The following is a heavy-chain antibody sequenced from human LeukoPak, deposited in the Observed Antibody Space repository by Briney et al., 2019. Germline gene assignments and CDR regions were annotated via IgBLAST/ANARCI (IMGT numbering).Heavy chain of an antibody. V-gene: IGHV4-59*01. J-gene: IGHJ6*02. CDR3: ARVSMVRGGGYYYGMDV. Sequence: SETLSLTCTVSGGSISSYYWSWIRQPPGKGLEWIGYIYYSGSTNYNPSLKSRVTISVDTSKNQFSLKLSSVTAADTAVCYCARVSMVRGGGYYYGMDVWGQGTTVTVSS. CDR1: GGSISSYY. D-gene: IGHD3-10*01. CDR2: IYYSGST.